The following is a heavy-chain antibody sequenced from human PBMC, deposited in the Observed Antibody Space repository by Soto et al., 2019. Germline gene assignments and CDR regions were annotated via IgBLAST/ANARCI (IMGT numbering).Heavy chain of an antibody. CDR3: ARDHYGPGWFDP. CDR1: GLPCSDYC. J-gene: IGHJ5*02. D-gene: IGHD3-10*01. CDR2: ISSSSSYT. Sequence: VGFLRLSCAASGLPCSDYCMSWIRKAPGKGLEWVSYISSSSSYTNYADSVKGRFTISRDNAKNSLYLQMNSLRAEDTAVYYCARDHYGPGWFDPWGQGTLVTVSS. V-gene: IGHV3-11*05.